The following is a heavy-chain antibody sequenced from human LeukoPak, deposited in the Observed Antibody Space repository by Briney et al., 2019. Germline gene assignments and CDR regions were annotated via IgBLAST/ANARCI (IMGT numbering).Heavy chain of an antibody. CDR2: INPNSGGT. CDR3: ARRYCSSTSCYLFDY. CDR1: GYTFTGYY. J-gene: IGHJ4*02. V-gene: IGHV1-2*06. Sequence: GASVKVSCKASGYTFTGYYMHWVRQAPGQGLEWMGRINPNSGGTNYAQKFQGRVTVTRDTSISTAYMELSRLRSDDTAVYYCARRYCSSTSCYLFDYWGQGTLVTVSS. D-gene: IGHD2-2*01.